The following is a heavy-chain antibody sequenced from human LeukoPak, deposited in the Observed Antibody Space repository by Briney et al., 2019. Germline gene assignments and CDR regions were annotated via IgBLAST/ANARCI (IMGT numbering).Heavy chain of an antibody. Sequence: ASVKVSCKASGYTFTSYGISWVRQAPGQGLEWTGWISAYNGNSNYAQKLQGRVTMTTDTSTSTAYMELRSLRSDDTAVYYCARTSGGTYYYYGMDVWGQGTTVTVSS. CDR3: ARTSGGTYYYYGMDV. J-gene: IGHJ6*02. CDR1: GYTFTSYG. D-gene: IGHD2-15*01. V-gene: IGHV1-18*01. CDR2: ISAYNGNS.